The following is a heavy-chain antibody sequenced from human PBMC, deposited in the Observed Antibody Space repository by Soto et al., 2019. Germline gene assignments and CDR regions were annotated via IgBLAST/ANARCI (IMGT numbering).Heavy chain of an antibody. D-gene: IGHD2-2*01. V-gene: IGHV3-30*18. CDR3: AKDYLGSSNVFDF. CDR2: ISDDGTNK. CDR1: GFTLSNYG. J-gene: IGHJ3*01. Sequence: GGSLRLSCAVYGFTLSNYGIHWGLQAPGKGLEGVALISDDGTNKYFVDSVKGRFTISRDNSRNMVYLQMNRLRAEDTAVYYCAKDYLGSSNVFDFSGQGTLVTV.